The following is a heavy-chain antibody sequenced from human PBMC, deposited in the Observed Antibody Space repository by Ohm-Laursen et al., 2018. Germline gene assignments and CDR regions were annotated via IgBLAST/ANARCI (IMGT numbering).Heavy chain of an antibody. CDR1: GYTFTSYG. Sequence: ASVKVSCKASGYTFTSYGISWVRQAPGQGLEWMGWISAYNGNTNYAQKLQGRVTMTTDTSTSTAYMELRSLRSDDTAVYYCARERMTTVTHYYYYYGMDVWGQGTTVTVPS. CDR3: ARERMTTVTHYYYYYGMDV. J-gene: IGHJ6*02. V-gene: IGHV1-18*01. CDR2: ISAYNGNT. D-gene: IGHD4-17*01.